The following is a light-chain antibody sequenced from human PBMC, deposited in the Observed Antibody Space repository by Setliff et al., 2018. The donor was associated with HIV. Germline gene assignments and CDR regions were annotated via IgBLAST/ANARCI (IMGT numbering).Light chain of an antibody. CDR1: SSDVGTYNF. V-gene: IGLV2-14*03. CDR3: SSYTSSTPLYV. Sequence: QSALAQPASVSGSPGQSITISCTGTSSDVGTYNFVSWYQQHPGKAPKLMIYDVSNRPSGVSNRFSGSKTGNTASLIISGLQAEDEADYYCSSYTSSTPLYVFGTGTKVTVL. J-gene: IGLJ1*01. CDR2: DVS.